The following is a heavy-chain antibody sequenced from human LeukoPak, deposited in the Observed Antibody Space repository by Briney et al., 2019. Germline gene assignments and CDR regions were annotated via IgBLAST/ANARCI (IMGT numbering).Heavy chain of an antibody. D-gene: IGHD3-10*01. CDR1: GFTFTDHP. J-gene: IGHJ4*02. Sequence: GGSLRLSCVASGFTFTDHPMNWVRQAPGKGLEWISYIGGDGIAFYADSVKGRFTASKDDARKSMYLQMNSLRVEDTAVYYCAKDRANRAIDDWGQGTQVTVSS. V-gene: IGHV3-69-1*01. CDR3: AKDRANRAIDD. CDR2: IGGDGIA.